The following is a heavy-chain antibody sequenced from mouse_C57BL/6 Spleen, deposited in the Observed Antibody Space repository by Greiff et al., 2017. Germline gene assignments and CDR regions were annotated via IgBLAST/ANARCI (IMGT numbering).Heavy chain of an antibody. Sequence: EVKLVQSEGGLVQPGSSMKLSCTASGFTFSDYYMPWVRQVPEKGLEWVANINPDGSSTYYLDSLKSRFIISRDKAKNILYLQMSSLKTEDTATYYDARAPNYYGSTYCYFDVWGTGTTVTVSS. CDR1: GFTFSDYY. D-gene: IGHD1-1*01. CDR2: INPDGSST. J-gene: IGHJ1*03. CDR3: ARAPNYYGSTYCYFDV. V-gene: IGHV5-16*01.